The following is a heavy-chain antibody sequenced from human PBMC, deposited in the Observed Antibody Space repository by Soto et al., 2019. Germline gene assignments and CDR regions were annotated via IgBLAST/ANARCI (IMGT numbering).Heavy chain of an antibody. CDR3: ARDRRDWSHGGHYFDY. V-gene: IGHV3-7*01. CDR1: GFTFSNYW. J-gene: IGHJ4*02. CDR2: IKQDGSEI. Sequence: EVQLVESGGGLVQPGGSLRLSCAASGFTFSNYWMSWVRQAQGKWLEWVANIKQDGSEIYYVDSVKGRFTISRDNAKNSLYLQMNSLRAEDTAVYYCARDRRDWSHGGHYFDYWGQGTLVTVSS. D-gene: IGHD1-1*01.